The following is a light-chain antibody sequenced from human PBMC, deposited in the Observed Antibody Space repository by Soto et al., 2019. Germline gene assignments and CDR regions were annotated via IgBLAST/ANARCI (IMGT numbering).Light chain of an antibody. V-gene: IGKV3-15*01. Sequence: EMVMTQSPATLSVYPGERATLSCRASQSVSSNLAWYQQKPGQAPRLLIYGASTRATGIPGRFSGSGSGTEFTLTISSIQSEDITVYYCQQYNNWPWTFGQGDQGGYQ. CDR2: GAS. CDR1: QSVSSN. CDR3: QQYNNWPWT. J-gene: IGKJ1*01.